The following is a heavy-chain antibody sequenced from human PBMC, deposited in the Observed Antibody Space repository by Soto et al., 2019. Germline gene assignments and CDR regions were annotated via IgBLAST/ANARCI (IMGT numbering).Heavy chain of an antibody. CDR3: ARVNAPLITLLREIYYFDY. CDR2: VYNSGNT. V-gene: IGHV4-39*07. D-gene: IGHD3-10*01. J-gene: IGHJ4*02. Sequence: SETLSLTCTVSGASVSSSTYYWGWIRQPPGKGLEWIGNVYNSGNTYYNPSLKSRVTISLDTSKNQFSLNLNSVTAADTAVYYCARVNAPLITLLREIYYFDYWSQGTLVTVSS. CDR1: GASVSSSTYY.